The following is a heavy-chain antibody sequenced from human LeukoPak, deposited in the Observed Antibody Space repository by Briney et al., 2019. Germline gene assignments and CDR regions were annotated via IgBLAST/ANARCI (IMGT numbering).Heavy chain of an antibody. Sequence: PGGSLRLSCAASGFTFSSYGMHWVRQAPGKGLEWVAFIQYDGSNKYYADSVKGRFTISRDNSKNTLYLQMNSLRAEDTAVYFCAKVAVYYYYMDVWGKGTTVTISS. CDR3: AKVAVYYYYMDV. D-gene: IGHD2-21*01. CDR1: GFTFSSYG. J-gene: IGHJ6*03. CDR2: IQYDGSNK. V-gene: IGHV3-30*02.